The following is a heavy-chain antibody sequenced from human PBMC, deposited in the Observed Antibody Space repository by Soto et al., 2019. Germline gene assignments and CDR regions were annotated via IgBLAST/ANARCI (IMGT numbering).Heavy chain of an antibody. D-gene: IGHD2-8*01. J-gene: IGHJ3*02. Sequence: GGSLRLSCAASGFTFSNRWMSWVRQAPGRGLEWVASIKDDGGETYHVDSVKGRFTISRDNAKGFLYLQMNSLRVEDTALYYCDTDPTWSVDIWGQGTMVTVSS. CDR2: IKDDGGET. V-gene: IGHV3-7*01. CDR3: DTDPTWSVDI. CDR1: GFTFSNRW.